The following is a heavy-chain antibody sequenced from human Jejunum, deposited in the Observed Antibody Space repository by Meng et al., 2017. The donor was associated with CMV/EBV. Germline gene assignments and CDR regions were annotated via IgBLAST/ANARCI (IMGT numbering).Heavy chain of an antibody. J-gene: IGHJ4*02. Sequence: QVQLVQSGAEVKKPGASVRVSCQASGYTFINFVMHWVRQAPGQRLEWMGWINADTGNTRYSQNFQGRLTFTRDTSASTTHMELSSLRSEDTAVYYCAREWAFVGYFDYWGQGTLVTVSS. CDR1: GYTFINFV. CDR3: AREWAFVGYFDY. CDR2: INADTGNT. D-gene: IGHD1-26*01. V-gene: IGHV1-3*01.